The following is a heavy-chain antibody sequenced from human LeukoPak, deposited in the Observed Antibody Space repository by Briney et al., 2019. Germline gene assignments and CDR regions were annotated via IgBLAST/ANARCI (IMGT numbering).Heavy chain of an antibody. J-gene: IGHJ6*02. CDR1: GYTFTGYY. Sequence: ASVKVSCKASGYTFTGYYMHWVRQAPGQGLEWMGWINPNSGGTNYAQKFQGRVTMTRDTSISTAYMELSRLRSDDTAVYYCARKGADFWSGRPQPVYGMDVWGQGTTVTVSS. CDR2: INPNSGGT. D-gene: IGHD3-3*01. V-gene: IGHV1-2*02. CDR3: ARKGADFWSGRPQPVYGMDV.